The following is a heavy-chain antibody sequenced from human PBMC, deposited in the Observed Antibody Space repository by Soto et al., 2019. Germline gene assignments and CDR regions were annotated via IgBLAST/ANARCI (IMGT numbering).Heavy chain of an antibody. D-gene: IGHD2-15*01. V-gene: IGHV1-3*01. Sequence: ASVKVSCKASGYTFTSYAMHWVRQAPGQRLEWMGWINAGNGNTKYSQKFQGRVTITRDTSASTAYMELSSLRSEDTAVYYCARDPYCSGGSCYSVGMDVWGQGDTVTVSS. CDR2: INAGNGNT. CDR3: ARDPYCSGGSCYSVGMDV. CDR1: GYTFTSYA. J-gene: IGHJ6*02.